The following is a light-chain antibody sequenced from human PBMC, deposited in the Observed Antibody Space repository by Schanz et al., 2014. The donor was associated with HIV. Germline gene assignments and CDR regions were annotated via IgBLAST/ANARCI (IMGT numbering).Light chain of an antibody. CDR1: QSVSSY. V-gene: IGKV3-20*01. Sequence: EIVLTQSPATLSLSPGERATLSCRASQSVSSYLAWYQQKPGQAPRLLIYDASTRAAGTPDRFSGSGSGTDFTLTISRLEPEDFAVYYCQQYGSSSTFGGGTKVEIK. CDR3: QQYGSSST. CDR2: DAS. J-gene: IGKJ4*01.